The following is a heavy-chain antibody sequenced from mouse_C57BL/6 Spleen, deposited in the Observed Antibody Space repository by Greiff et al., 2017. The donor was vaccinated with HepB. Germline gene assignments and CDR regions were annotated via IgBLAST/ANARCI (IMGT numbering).Heavy chain of an antibody. D-gene: IGHD2-4*01. J-gene: IGHJ2*01. CDR1: GFNIKDDY. CDR2: IDPENGDT. CDR3: IQYDYDFDY. V-gene: IGHV14-4*01. Sequence: VQLQQSGAELVRPGASVKLSCTASGFNIKDDYMHWVKQRPEQGLEWIGWIDPENGDTEYASKFQGKATITADTSSNTAYLQLSSLTSEDTAVYYCIQYDYDFDYWGQGTTLTVSS.